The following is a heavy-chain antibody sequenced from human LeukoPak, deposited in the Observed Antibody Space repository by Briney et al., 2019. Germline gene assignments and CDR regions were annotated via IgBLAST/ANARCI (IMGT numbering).Heavy chain of an antibody. CDR3: ARVLYSSSWTDY. CDR1: GFTFSSYG. D-gene: IGHD6-13*01. CDR2: IWYDGSNK. J-gene: IGHJ4*02. V-gene: IGHV3-33*01. Sequence: PGRSLRLSCAASGFTFSSYGMHWVRQAPGKGLEWVAVIWYDGSNKYYADSVKGRFTISGDNSKNTLYLQMNSLRAEDTAVYYCARVLYSSSWTDYWGQGTLVTVSS.